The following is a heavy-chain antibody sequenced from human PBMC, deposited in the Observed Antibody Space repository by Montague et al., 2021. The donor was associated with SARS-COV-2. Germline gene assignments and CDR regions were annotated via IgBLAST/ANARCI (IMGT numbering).Heavy chain of an antibody. Sequence: SETLSLTCEVSGDSISSYYWSWIRQSPGKGLEWIGYVHYTGSTEYNPSLKTRVTLSLDTPRNHFSLKLRSVTAADTDVYYCARAQNTCFIANCVNYFEVWGLGDLDTVSS. CDR2: VHYTGST. CDR3: ARAQNTCFIANCVNYFEV. CDR1: GDSISSYY. V-gene: IGHV4-59*01. D-gene: IGHD1-1*01. J-gene: IGHJ4*02.